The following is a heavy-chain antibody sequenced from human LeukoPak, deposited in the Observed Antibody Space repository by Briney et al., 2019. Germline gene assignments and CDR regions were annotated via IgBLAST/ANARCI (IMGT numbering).Heavy chain of an antibody. J-gene: IGHJ6*03. CDR3: ARGYCSGGSCYSYYYYNYMDV. D-gene: IGHD2-15*01. CDR2: IYYSGST. CDR1: GGSISSYY. V-gene: IGHV4-59*12. Sequence: SSETLSLTCTVSGGSISSYYWSWIRQPPGKGLEWIGYIYYSGSTNYNPSLKSRVTISVDTSKNQFSLKLSSVTAADTAVYYCARGYCSGGSCYSYYYYNYMDVWGKGTTVTVSS.